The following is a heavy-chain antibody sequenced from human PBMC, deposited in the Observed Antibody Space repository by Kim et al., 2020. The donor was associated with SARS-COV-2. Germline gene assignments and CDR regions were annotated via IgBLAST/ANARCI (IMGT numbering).Heavy chain of an antibody. J-gene: IGHJ2*01. CDR1: GGTFSSYA. CDR3: ARGKHDYGDYWYFDL. D-gene: IGHD4-17*01. Sequence: SVKVSCKASGGTFSSYAISWVRQAPGQGLEWMGGIIPIFGTANYAQKFQGRVTITADESTSTAYMELSSLRSEDTAVYYCARGKHDYGDYWYFDLWGRGTLVTVSS. CDR2: IIPIFGTA. V-gene: IGHV1-69*13.